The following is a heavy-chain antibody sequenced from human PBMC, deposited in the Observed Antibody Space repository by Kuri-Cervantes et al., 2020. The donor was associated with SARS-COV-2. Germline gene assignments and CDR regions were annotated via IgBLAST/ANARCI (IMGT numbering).Heavy chain of an antibody. D-gene: IGHD6-19*01. CDR1: GFTFSDYY. Sequence: SETLSLTCAASGFTFSDYYMSWIRQPAGKGLEWIGRIYTSGSTNYNPSLKSRVTMSVDTSKNQFSLKLSSVTAADTAVYYCARSRIAVADWYFDLWGRGTLVTVSS. J-gene: IGHJ2*01. V-gene: IGHV4-4*07. CDR2: IYTSGST. CDR3: ARSRIAVADWYFDL.